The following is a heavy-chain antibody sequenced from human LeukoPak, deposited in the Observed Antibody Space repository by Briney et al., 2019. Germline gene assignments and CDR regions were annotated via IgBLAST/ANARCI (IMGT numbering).Heavy chain of an antibody. J-gene: IGHJ4*02. Sequence: GGSLRLSCAASGFTVSSNYMSWVRQAPGKGLEWVSVIYSGGSTYYADSVKGRFTISRDNSKNTLYLQMNSLRAEDTAVYYCAVKPGYTGSWGTFDSWGQGTLVTVSS. CDR3: AVKPGYTGSWGTFDS. CDR2: IYSGGST. D-gene: IGHD1-26*01. V-gene: IGHV3-53*01. CDR1: GFTVSSNY.